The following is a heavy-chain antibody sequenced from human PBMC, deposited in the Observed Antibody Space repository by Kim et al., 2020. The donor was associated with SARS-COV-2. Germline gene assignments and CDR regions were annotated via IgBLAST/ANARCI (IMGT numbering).Heavy chain of an antibody. V-gene: IGHV3-48*02. CDR1: GFTFSRYG. Sequence: GGSLRLSCEASGFTFSRYGMHWVRQAPGQGLEWVSFISSDGGSTINYADSVKGRFTNTRDKGKNTLYLQMNSLTDEDTAVYYCVRDDVGDVAVDYWGQGTLVTVSS. J-gene: IGHJ4*02. CDR2: ISSDGGSTI. D-gene: IGHD1-26*01. CDR3: VRDDVGDVAVDY.